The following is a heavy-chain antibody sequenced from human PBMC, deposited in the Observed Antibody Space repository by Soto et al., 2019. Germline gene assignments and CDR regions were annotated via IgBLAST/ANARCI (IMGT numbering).Heavy chain of an antibody. D-gene: IGHD3-3*01. CDR3: TTANPLTYDFSPGGGLDY. Sequence: TGGSLRLSCAASGFTFSNAWMNWVRQAPEKGLEWVGHIKSKTDGGTTDYAAPVKGRFTISRDDSKNTLYLQMNSLKTEDTAVYYCTTANPLTYDFSPGGGLDYWGQGTLVTVSS. V-gene: IGHV3-15*07. J-gene: IGHJ4*02. CDR2: IKSKTDGGTT. CDR1: GFTFSNAW.